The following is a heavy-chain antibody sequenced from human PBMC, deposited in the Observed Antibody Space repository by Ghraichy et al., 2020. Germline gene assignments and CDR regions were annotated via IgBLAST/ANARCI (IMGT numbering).Heavy chain of an antibody. Sequence: SETLSLTCTVSGGSISSYYWSWIRQPPGKGLEWIGYIYYSGSTNYNPSLKSRVTISVDTSKNQFSLKLSSVTAADTAVYYCVRAVAGFSGAFDIWGQGTMVTVSS. CDR3: VRAVAGFSGAFDI. CDR2: IYYSGST. CDR1: GGSISSYY. D-gene: IGHD6-19*01. J-gene: IGHJ3*02. V-gene: IGHV4-59*08.